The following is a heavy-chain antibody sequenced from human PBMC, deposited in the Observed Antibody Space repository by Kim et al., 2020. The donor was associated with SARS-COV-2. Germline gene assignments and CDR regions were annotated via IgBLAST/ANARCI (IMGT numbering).Heavy chain of an antibody. D-gene: IGHD6-19*01. J-gene: IGHJ3*02. CDR2: INHSGST. Sequence: SETLSLTCAVYGGSFSGYYWSWIRQPPGKGLEWIGEINHSGSTNYNPSLKSRVTISVDTSKNQFSLKLSSVTAADTAVYYCASRQWLAAFDIWGQGTMVTVSS. CDR1: GGSFSGYY. V-gene: IGHV4-34*01. CDR3: ASRQWLAAFDI.